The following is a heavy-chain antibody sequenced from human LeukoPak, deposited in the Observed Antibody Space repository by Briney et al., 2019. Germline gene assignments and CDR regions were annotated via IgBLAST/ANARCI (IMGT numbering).Heavy chain of an antibody. V-gene: IGHV3-43D*03. CDR2: IGWDGGST. CDR3: AKGGGYSGYGSFFDY. CDR1: GFTFDDYA. Sequence: PGGSLRLSCAASGFTFDDYAMHWVRQAPGKGLEWVSLIGWDGGSTYYADSVKGRFTISRDNSRNSLYLQMNSLRAEDTALYYCAKGGGYSGYGSFFDYWGQGTLVTVSS. D-gene: IGHD5-12*01. J-gene: IGHJ4*02.